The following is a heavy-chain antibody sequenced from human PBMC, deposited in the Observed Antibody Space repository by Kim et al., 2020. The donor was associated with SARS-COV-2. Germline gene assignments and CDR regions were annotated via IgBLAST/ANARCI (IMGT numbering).Heavy chain of an antibody. CDR2: IYYSGST. CDR1: GGSISSYY. CDR3: ARVVRPTKFDL. V-gene: IGHV4-59*01. Sequence: SETLSLTCTVSGGSISSYYWSWIRQPPGKGLEWIGYIYYSGSTNYNPSLKSRVTISVDTSKNQFSLKLSSVTAADTAVYYCARVVRPTKFDLWGRGTLVTVSS. J-gene: IGHJ2*01. D-gene: IGHD2-15*01.